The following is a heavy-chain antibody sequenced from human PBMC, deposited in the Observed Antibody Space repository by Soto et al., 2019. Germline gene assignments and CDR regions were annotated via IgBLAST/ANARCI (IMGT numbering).Heavy chain of an antibody. J-gene: IGHJ4*02. D-gene: IGHD4-17*01. V-gene: IGHV1-18*01. CDR3: ASDAIGTTVTPG. CDR1: GYTFTSYG. Sequence: QVQLVQSGAEVKKPGASVKVSCKASGYTFTSYGISWVRQAPGQGLEWMGWISAYNGNTNYAQNLKGSVTMTTDTSTSTDYTELRSLSSDDSAVYYCASDAIGTTVTPGGGQGTLVTVSS. CDR2: ISAYNGNT.